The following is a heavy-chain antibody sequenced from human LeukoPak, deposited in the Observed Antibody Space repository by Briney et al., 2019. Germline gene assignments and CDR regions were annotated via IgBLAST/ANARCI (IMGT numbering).Heavy chain of an antibody. CDR2: ISAYNGNT. J-gene: IGHJ3*02. Sequence: VSVKVSCKASGYTFTSYGISWVRQAPGQGLEWMGWISAYNGNTNYAQKLQGRVTMTTDTSTSTAYMELRSLRSDDTAVYYCARLRDYGDYYDAFDIWGQGTMVTVSS. CDR1: GYTFTSYG. V-gene: IGHV1-18*01. D-gene: IGHD4-17*01. CDR3: ARLRDYGDYYDAFDI.